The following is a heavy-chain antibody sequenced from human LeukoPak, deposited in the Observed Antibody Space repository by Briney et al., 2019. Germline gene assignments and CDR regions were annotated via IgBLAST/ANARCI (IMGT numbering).Heavy chain of an antibody. CDR3: AKGTLLKGTVDY. D-gene: IGHD1-1*01. J-gene: IGHJ4*02. Sequence: QPGGFLSLSCAASGFTFSSYGMHWVRQAPGKGLEWVAFIRYDGSNKYYADSVKGRFTISRDNSKNTLYLQMNSLRAEDTAVYYCAKGTLLKGTVDYWGQGTLVTVSS. V-gene: IGHV3-30*02. CDR2: IRYDGSNK. CDR1: GFTFSSYG.